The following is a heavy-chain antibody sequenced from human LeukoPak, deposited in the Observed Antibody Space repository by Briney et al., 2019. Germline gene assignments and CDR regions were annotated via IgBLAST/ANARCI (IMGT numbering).Heavy chain of an antibody. V-gene: IGHV1-46*01. CDR3: ATEGAWGSSFDY. D-gene: IGHD7-27*01. CDR1: GYTFTGYY. CDR2: INPSGGST. Sequence: GASVKVSCKASGYTFTGYYMHWVRQAPGQGLEWMGIINPSGGSTGYAQKFQGRVTMTRDTSTSTVYMELSSLRSEDTAVYYCATEGAWGSSFDYWGQGTLVTVSS. J-gene: IGHJ4*02.